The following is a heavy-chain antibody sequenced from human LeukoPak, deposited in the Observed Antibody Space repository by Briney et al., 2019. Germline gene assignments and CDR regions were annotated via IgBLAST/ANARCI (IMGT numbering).Heavy chain of an antibody. CDR1: GGTFSGYA. V-gene: IGHV1-69*13. Sequence: ASVKVSCKASGGTFSGYAISWVRHAPGQGLEWMGGIIPIFGTANYAQKFQGRVTITADESTSTAYMELSSLRSEDTAVYYCARVVGRQLVRYWFDPWGQGTLVTVSS. CDR3: ARVVGRQLVRYWFDP. J-gene: IGHJ5*02. D-gene: IGHD6-13*01. CDR2: IIPIFGTA.